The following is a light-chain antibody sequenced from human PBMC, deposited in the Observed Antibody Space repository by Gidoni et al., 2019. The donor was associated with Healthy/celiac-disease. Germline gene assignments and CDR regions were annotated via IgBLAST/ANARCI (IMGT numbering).Light chain of an antibody. CDR2: DVS. J-gene: IGLJ1*01. CDR3: CSYAGSYTYV. CDR1: SSDVGGYNY. V-gene: IGLV2-11*01. Sequence: QSALTQPRSVYGSPGQSVTISCTGTSSDVGGYNYVSWYQQHPGKAPKLMIYDVSQRPSGVPDRFSGSKSGNTASLTISGLQAEDEADYYCCSYAGSYTYVFGTGTKVTVL.